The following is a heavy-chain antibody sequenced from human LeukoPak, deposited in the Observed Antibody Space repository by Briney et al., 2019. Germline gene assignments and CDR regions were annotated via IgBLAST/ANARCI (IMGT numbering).Heavy chain of an antibody. J-gene: IGHJ6*03. Sequence: GGSLRLSCAASGFSFSSSAMNWVRQAPGKGLEWVSGMSATGSSTYYADSVKGRFTISRDNSENTLYLNMNSLGAEDTAVYYCAREVRYYYYYTDVWGKGTTVTVSS. CDR1: GFSFSSSA. CDR3: AREVRYYYYYTDV. CDR2: MSATGSST. V-gene: IGHV3-23*01. D-gene: IGHD3-10*01.